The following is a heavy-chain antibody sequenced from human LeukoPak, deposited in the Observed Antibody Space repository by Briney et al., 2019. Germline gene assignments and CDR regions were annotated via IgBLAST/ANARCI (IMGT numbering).Heavy chain of an antibody. J-gene: IGHJ4*02. Sequence: GRSPRLSCAASGFTFDDYAMHWVRQAPGKGLEWVSGISWNSGSIGYADSVKGRFTISRDNAKNSLYLQMNSLRAEDTALYYCAKGVDDILTGYVDYWGQGTLVTVSS. CDR1: GFTFDDYA. V-gene: IGHV3-9*01. D-gene: IGHD3-9*01. CDR2: ISWNSGSI. CDR3: AKGVDDILTGYVDY.